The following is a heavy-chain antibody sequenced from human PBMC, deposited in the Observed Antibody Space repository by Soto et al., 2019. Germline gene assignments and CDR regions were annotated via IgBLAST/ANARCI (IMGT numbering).Heavy chain of an antibody. J-gene: IGHJ6*02. CDR3: AREGYCSSTSCPIDYYYGMDV. Sequence: ASVKVSCKASGYTFTSYYMHWVRQAPGQGLEWMGIINPSGGSTSYAQKFQGRVTMTRDTSTSTVYMELSSLRSEDTAVYYCAREGYCSSTSCPIDYYYGMDVWGLGTTVTVSS. D-gene: IGHD2-2*01. CDR2: INPSGGST. CDR1: GYTFTSYY. V-gene: IGHV1-46*01.